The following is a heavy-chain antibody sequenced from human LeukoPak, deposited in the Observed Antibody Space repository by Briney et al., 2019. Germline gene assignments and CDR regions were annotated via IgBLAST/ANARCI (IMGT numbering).Heavy chain of an antibody. Sequence: GGSLRLSCAASGFTFSSYAMSWVPQAPGKGLEWVSAISGSGGSTYYADSVKGRFTISRDNSKNTLYLQMNSLRAEDTALYYCAKDLSYYDSSGRPFDYWGPGTLVTVSS. V-gene: IGHV3-23*01. D-gene: IGHD3-22*01. CDR3: AKDLSYYDSSGRPFDY. CDR2: ISGSGGST. CDR1: GFTFSSYA. J-gene: IGHJ4*02.